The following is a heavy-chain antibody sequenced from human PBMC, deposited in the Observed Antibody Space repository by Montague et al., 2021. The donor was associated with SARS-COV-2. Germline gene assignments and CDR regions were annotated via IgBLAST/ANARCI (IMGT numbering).Heavy chain of an antibody. CDR2: IYASCGT. J-gene: IGHJ4*02. CDR3: AGGVVAAPPVVDY. CDR1: GGSIRSCI. Sequence: SETLSLTCTVSGGSIRSCIWNWIRHPPGTGLDLIWRIYASCGTDYNPSRESRVTMSVYTSKTQFSLKVNSVTAADTAMYYCAGGVVAAPPVVDYWGRGTLVTVSS. D-gene: IGHD2-15*01. V-gene: IGHV4-4*07.